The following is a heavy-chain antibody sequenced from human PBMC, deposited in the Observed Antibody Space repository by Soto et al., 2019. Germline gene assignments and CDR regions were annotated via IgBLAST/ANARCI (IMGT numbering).Heavy chain of an antibody. CDR2: INAGNGNT. CDR1: GYTFTSYA. CDR3: ERGDLAARPHYYYMDV. V-gene: IGHV1-3*01. J-gene: IGHJ6*03. Sequence: ASVKVSCKASGYTFTSYAMHWVRQAPGQRLEWMGWINAGNGNTKYSQKFQGRVTITRDTSASTAYMELSSLRSEDTAVYYCERGDLAARPHYYYMDVWGKGTTVTVSS. D-gene: IGHD6-6*01.